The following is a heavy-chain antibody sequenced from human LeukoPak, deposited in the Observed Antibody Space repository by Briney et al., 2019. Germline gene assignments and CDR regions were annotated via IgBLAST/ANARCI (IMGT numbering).Heavy chain of an antibody. CDR2: ISSNGGST. Sequence: GGSLRLSCAASGFTFSSYAMHWVRQAPGKGLEYVSAISSNGGSTYYANSVKGRFTISRDNSKNTLYLQMGSLRAEDMAVYYCARGNTKRRGFDYWGQGTLVSVSS. CDR3: ARGNTKRRGFDY. CDR1: GFTFSSYA. V-gene: IGHV3-64*01. D-gene: IGHD3-10*01. J-gene: IGHJ4*02.